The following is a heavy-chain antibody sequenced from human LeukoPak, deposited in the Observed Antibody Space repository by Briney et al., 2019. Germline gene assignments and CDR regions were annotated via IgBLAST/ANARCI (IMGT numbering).Heavy chain of an antibody. CDR3: ARDFGGNWSIDY. J-gene: IGHJ4*02. V-gene: IGHV1-46*01. CDR2: INPNSGST. D-gene: IGHD3-16*01. Sequence: ASVEVSCKASGYTFTNYHLHWVRQAPGQGLEWMGIINPNSGSTRYTQEFQGRVTMTRDTSTSTVYMELSSLRSEDTAVYYCARDFGGNWSIDYWGQGTLVTVSS. CDR1: GYTFTNYH.